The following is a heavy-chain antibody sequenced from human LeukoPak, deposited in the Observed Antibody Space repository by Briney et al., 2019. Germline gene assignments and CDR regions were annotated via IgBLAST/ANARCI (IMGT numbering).Heavy chain of an antibody. J-gene: IGHJ4*02. CDR3: ANEEWYRFDY. CDR1: GFIFSSHW. Sequence: PGGSLRLSCTASGFIFSSHWMTWVRQSPGKGLEWVANIKEDGSVKYYVDSVKGRFTITRDNAKNSLFLQMNSLRAEDTALYYCANEEWYRFDYWGQGTLVTVPS. CDR2: IKEDGSVK. D-gene: IGHD2-8*01. V-gene: IGHV3-7*03.